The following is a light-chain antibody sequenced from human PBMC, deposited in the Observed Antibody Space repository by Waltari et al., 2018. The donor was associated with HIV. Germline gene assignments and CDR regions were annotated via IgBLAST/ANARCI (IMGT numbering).Light chain of an antibody. CDR3: QGWLSGTAV. Sequence: SYELIQPPSVSVSPGQTASITCSGDELGTVYASWYQQQPGQSPVLIIYEDTRRPSGIPERFSGSNSGNTATLTISGTQVMDEADYYCQGWLSGTAVFGGGTTLTVL. J-gene: IGLJ2*01. CDR1: ELGTVY. V-gene: IGLV3-1*01. CDR2: EDT.